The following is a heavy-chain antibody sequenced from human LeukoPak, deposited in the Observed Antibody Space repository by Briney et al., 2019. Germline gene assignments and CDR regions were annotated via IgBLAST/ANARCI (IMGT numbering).Heavy chain of an antibody. CDR3: AKGIYSSGWSYFDY. Sequence: PGGSLRLSCAASGFTFSSYSMNWVRQAPGKGLEWVSSITGSGTTTRYADSVKGRFTISRDNSKNTLYLQMNSLRAEDTAVYYCAKGIYSSGWSYFDYWGHGTLVTVSS. CDR2: ITGSGTTT. CDR1: GFTFSSYS. D-gene: IGHD6-19*01. J-gene: IGHJ4*01. V-gene: IGHV3-23*01.